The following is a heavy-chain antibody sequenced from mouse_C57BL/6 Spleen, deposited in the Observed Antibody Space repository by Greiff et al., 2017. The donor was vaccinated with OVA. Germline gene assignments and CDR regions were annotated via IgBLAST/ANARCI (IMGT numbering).Heavy chain of an antibody. CDR1: GYTFTDYN. CDR2: INPNNGGT. D-gene: IGHD5-1*01. CDR3: ARYLDYFDY. V-gene: IGHV1-18*01. Sequence: EVKLMESGPELVKPGASVKIPCKASGYTFTDYNMDWVKQSHGKSLEWIGDINPNNGGTIYNQKFKGKATLTVDKSSSTAYMELRSLTSEDTAVYYCARYLDYFDYWGQGTTLTVSS. J-gene: IGHJ2*01.